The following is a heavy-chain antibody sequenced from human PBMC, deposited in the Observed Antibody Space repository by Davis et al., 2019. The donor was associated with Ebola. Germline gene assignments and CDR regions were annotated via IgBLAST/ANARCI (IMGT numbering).Heavy chain of an antibody. D-gene: IGHD6-19*01. V-gene: IGHV4-39*07. CDR1: GGSISSSSYY. CDR2: IYYSGST. J-gene: IGHJ6*02. Sequence: GSLRLSCTVSGGSISSSSYYWGWIRQPPGKGLEWIGSIYYSGSTYYNPSLKSRVTISVDTSKNQFSLKLSSVTAADTAVYYCARAGSSGWYTTTMDVWGQGTTVTVSS. CDR3: ARAGSSGWYTTTMDV.